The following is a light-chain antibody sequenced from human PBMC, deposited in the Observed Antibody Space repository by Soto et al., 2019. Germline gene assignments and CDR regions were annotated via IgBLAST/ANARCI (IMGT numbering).Light chain of an antibody. Sequence: QTVVTQPPSASGTPGQRVTISCSGSSSNIGSNAVNWYQQLPGTAPKLLIYGNNQRPSGVPDRFSGSKSGTSASLAISGLQSEDEADYYCATWDDSLNGLYVFGTGTKVTVL. CDR1: SSNIGSNA. CDR3: ATWDDSLNGLYV. CDR2: GNN. J-gene: IGLJ1*01. V-gene: IGLV1-44*01.